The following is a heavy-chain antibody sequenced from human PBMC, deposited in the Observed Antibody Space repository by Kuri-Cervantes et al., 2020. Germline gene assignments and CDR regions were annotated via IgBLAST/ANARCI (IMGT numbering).Heavy chain of an antibody. Sequence: LRLSCTVSGGSISSSSYYWGWIRQPPGKGLEWIGYIYYSGSTYYNPSLKSRVTISVDTSKNQFSLKLSSVTAADTAVYYCARERDYGDSGGMFDYWGQGTLVTVSS. CDR1: GGSISSSSYY. CDR3: ARERDYGDSGGMFDY. V-gene: IGHV4-31*03. J-gene: IGHJ4*02. D-gene: IGHD4-17*01. CDR2: IYYSGST.